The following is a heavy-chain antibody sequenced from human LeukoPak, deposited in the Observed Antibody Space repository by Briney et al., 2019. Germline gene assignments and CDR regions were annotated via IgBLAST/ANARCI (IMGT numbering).Heavy chain of an antibody. CDR2: INHSGYT. Sequence: PSETLSLTCAVSGVAFSNYYWSWVRQSPTKGLEWIGEINHSGYTNYNPSLKSRVTISIDTSKNQFSLMVTSVTAAGTGVYYCTRAVAGHPDWGQGTLVTVAS. CDR3: TRAVAGHPD. D-gene: IGHD6-19*01. CDR1: GVAFSNYY. J-gene: IGHJ4*02. V-gene: IGHV4-34*01.